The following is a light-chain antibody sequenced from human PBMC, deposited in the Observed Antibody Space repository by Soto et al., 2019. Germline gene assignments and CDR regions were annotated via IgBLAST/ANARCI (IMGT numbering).Light chain of an antibody. Sequence: EIVLTQSPGTLSLSPGERATLFCRASQSVSNSYLAWYQQKPGQAPRLLIYGASNRATGIPDRFSGSGSGTDFTLTISRLKPEDFAVYYCQQFGSSLFGQGTKLEMK. V-gene: IGKV3-20*01. CDR1: QSVSNSY. J-gene: IGKJ2*01. CDR2: GAS. CDR3: QQFGSSL.